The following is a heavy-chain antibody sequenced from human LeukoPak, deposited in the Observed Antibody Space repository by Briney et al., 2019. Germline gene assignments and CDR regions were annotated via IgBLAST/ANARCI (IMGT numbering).Heavy chain of an antibody. CDR2: IYYSGST. V-gene: IGHV4-59*01. D-gene: IGHD6-13*01. CDR3: ARLSSSPDAFDI. Sequence: SETLSLTCTVSGGSISSYYWSWIRQPPGKGLEWIGYIYYSGSTNYNPSLKSRVTISVDTSKNQLSLKLSSVTAADTAVYYCARLSSSPDAFDIWGQGKMVTVSS. J-gene: IGHJ3*02. CDR1: GGSISSYY.